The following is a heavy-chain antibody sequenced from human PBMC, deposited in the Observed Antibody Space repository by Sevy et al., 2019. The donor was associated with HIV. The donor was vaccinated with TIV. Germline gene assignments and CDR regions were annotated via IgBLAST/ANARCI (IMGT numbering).Heavy chain of an antibody. D-gene: IGHD2-21*02. CDR2: ISAHNGNT. CDR1: GYTFTSYG. Sequence: ASVKVSCKASGYTFTSYGISWVRQAPGQGLEWMGWISAHNGNTNYAQKLQGRVTMTTDTSTSTAYMELRSLRSDDTAVYYCAGDRYVVVTDHNWFDPWGQGTLVTVSS. J-gene: IGHJ5*02. CDR3: AGDRYVVVTDHNWFDP. V-gene: IGHV1-18*01.